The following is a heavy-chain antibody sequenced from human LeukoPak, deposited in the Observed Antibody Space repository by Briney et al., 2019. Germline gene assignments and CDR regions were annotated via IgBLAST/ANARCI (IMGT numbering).Heavy chain of an antibody. CDR3: AKRGSALRYFDF. Sequence: GGSLRLSCAASGFTFSNYAMSWVRQAPGKGLEWVSAISTGGAGTYYADSVKGRFTISRDNSQSTLYLQMNSLRAEDTAIYYCAKRGSALRYFDFWGQGTLVTVSS. V-gene: IGHV3-23*01. J-gene: IGHJ4*02. D-gene: IGHD3-9*01. CDR1: GFTFSNYA. CDR2: ISTGGAGT.